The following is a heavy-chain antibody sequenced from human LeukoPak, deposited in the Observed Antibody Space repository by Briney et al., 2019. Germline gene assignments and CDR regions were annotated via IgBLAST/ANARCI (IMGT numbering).Heavy chain of an antibody. CDR2: IKQDGSEK. CDR3: ARDRSIAAAGTRD. J-gene: IGHJ4*02. Sequence: PGGSLRLSCAASGFTFSSYWMSWVRQAPGKGLEWVANIKQDGSEKYYVDSVKGRFTISRDNAKNSLYLQMNSLRAEDTAVYYCARDRSIAAAGTRDWGQGTLVTVSS. V-gene: IGHV3-7*01. CDR1: GFTFSSYW. D-gene: IGHD6-13*01.